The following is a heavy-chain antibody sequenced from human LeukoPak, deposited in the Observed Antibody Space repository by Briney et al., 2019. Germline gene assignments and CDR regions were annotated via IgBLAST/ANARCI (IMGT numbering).Heavy chain of an antibody. V-gene: IGHV3-21*05. J-gene: IGHJ5*02. CDR3: AINDVGPRRKEAPYSGSYGSVEVDNWFDP. D-gene: IGHD1-26*01. CDR2: ISSSSSYI. Sequence: PGGSLRLSCAASGFTFSSYEMNWVRQAPGKGLEWVSYISSSSSYIYYADSVKGRFTISRDNAKNSLYLQMNSLRAEDTAVYYCAINDVGPRRKEAPYSGSYGSVEVDNWFDPWGQGTLVTVSS. CDR1: GFTFSSYE.